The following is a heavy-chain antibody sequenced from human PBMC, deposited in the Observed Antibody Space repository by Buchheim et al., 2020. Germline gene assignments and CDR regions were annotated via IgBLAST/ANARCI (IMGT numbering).Heavy chain of an antibody. CDR1: GYTFTSYG. CDR2: ISAYNGNT. Sequence: QVQLVQSGAEVKKPGASVKVSCKASGYTFTSYGISWVRQAPGQGLEWMGWISAYNGNTNYAQKLQGRITMTTDTSTSTAYMELRSLRSDDTAVYYCARGSPYDYGDYDILEVYVPPDYWGQGTL. J-gene: IGHJ4*02. D-gene: IGHD4-17*01. CDR3: ARGSPYDYGDYDILEVYVPPDY. V-gene: IGHV1-18*04.